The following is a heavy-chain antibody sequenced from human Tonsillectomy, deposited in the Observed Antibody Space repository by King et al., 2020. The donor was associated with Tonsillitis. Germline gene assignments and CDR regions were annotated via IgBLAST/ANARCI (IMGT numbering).Heavy chain of an antibody. J-gene: IGHJ6*02. Sequence: ITLKESGPTLVKPTKTLTLTCTFSGFSLSTSGVGVGWIRQPPGKALEWLALIYWNDDKLYSPSLKSRLTITKDTSKNQVVLTMTNMDPVDTATYYCAHGYGSGQPYYYGMDVWGQGTTVTVSS. CDR2: IYWNDDK. D-gene: IGHD3-10*01. V-gene: IGHV2-5*01. CDR1: GFSLSTSGVG. CDR3: AHGYGSGQPYYYGMDV.